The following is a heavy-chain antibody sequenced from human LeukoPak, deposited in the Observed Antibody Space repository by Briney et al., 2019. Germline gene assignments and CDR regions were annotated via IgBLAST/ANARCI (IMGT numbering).Heavy chain of an antibody. CDR1: GFTFGSYA. D-gene: IGHD6-6*01. CDR3: AKELEIAAQRIRDWFDP. Sequence: GALRLSCAASGFTFGSYAMSWVRQAPGKGLEWVSAISGSGGSTYYADSVKGRFTISRDNSKNTLYLQMNSLRAEDTAVYYCAKELEIAAQRIRDWFDPWGQGTLVTVSS. CDR2: ISGSGGST. J-gene: IGHJ5*02. V-gene: IGHV3-23*01.